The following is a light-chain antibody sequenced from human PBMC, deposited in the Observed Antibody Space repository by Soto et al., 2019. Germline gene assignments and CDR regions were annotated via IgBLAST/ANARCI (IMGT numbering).Light chain of an antibody. J-gene: IGLJ1*01. V-gene: IGLV2-14*01. Sequence: SVLSQPASVTGSTGQSIPISCTGTSSDVGGYNYVSWYQQHPGKAPKLMIYEVSNRPSGLSNRFSGSKSGNTASLTISGLQSEDEADYYCSSYTSSSTLCVFGTGTKLTVL. CDR2: EVS. CDR3: SSYTSSSTLCV. CDR1: SSDVGGYNY.